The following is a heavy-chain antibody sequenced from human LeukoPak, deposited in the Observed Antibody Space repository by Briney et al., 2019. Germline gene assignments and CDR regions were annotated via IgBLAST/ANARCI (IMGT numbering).Heavy chain of an antibody. Sequence: SETLSLTCSVSGASISSDTYFWGWIRQPAGKGLEWIGRISSTGRTDYNPSLTSRVTISIDTSKNHFSMDLSSVTAADTAVYYCAKGAGPPWFDPWGQGTLVTVSS. CDR2: ISSTGRT. CDR1: GASISSDTYF. D-gene: IGHD6-19*01. V-gene: IGHV4-61*02. CDR3: AKGAGPPWFDP. J-gene: IGHJ5*02.